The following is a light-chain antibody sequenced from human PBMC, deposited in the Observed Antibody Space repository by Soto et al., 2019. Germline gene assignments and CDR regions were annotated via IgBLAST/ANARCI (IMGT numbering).Light chain of an antibody. V-gene: IGLV7-46*01. CDR1: TGAVTNGHY. CDR3: LLSPSGAYG. J-gene: IGLJ1*01. Sequence: QAVVTQEPSLTVSPGGTVTLTCVSSTGAVTNGHYPYWFQQKPGQAPRTLIYDTTNRHSWTPARFSGSLLGGKAALTLSGEQPEVEAEYRCLLSPSGAYGFGNGTKVTV. CDR2: DTT.